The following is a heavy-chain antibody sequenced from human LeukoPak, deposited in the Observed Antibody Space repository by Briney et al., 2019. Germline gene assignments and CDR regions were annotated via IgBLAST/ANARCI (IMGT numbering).Heavy chain of an antibody. CDR3: ARKMYSGSLTGDY. CDR1: GFTFSSYS. J-gene: IGHJ4*02. CDR2: ISSSSSYI. V-gene: IGHV3-21*01. D-gene: IGHD1-26*01. Sequence: GGSLRLSCAASGFTFSSYSMNWVRQAPGKGLEWVSSISSSSSYIYYADSVKGRFTISRDIAKNSLYLQMNSLRAEDTAVYYCARKMYSGSLTGDYWGQGTLVTVSS.